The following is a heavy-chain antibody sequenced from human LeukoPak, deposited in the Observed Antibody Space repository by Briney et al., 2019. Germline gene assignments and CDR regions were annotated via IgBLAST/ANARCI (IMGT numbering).Heavy chain of an antibody. CDR2: ISYDGREK. CDR1: GFTFNSYG. V-gene: IGHV3-30*18. CDR3: AKDSPLGPLYHTMIVT. J-gene: IGHJ5*02. D-gene: IGHD3-22*01. Sequence: GGSLRLSCAASGFTFNSYGMHWVRQAPGKGLEWVALISYDGREKYYADSVKGRFTISRDKSKNTLYLQMNSLRAEDTAVYYCAKDSPLGPLYHTMIVTWGQETLVTVSS.